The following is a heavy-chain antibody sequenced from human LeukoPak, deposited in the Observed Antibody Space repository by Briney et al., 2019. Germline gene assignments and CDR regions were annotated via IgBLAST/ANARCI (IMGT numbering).Heavy chain of an antibody. Sequence: PGGSLRLSCAASGFAFSTYAMSWVRQAPGKGLEWVSGISASGDKIFYADSVKGRFTISRDNSKNILYLQMNALAAEDTARYYCVTHYCSTITCYTDYWGQGTMVPVSS. CDR2: ISASGDKI. CDR3: VTHYCSTITCYTDY. J-gene: IGHJ4*02. V-gene: IGHV3-23*01. D-gene: IGHD2-2*02. CDR1: GFAFSTYA.